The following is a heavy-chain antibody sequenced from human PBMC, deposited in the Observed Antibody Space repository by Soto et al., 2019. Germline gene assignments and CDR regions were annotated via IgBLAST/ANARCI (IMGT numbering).Heavy chain of an antibody. D-gene: IGHD7-27*01. CDR3: ARDLTGDISSGYGNAFDI. J-gene: IGHJ3*02. Sequence: ASVKVSCKASGGTFSSYAISWVRQAPGQGLEWMGGIIPIFGTANYAQKFQGRVTITADESTSTAYMELSSLRSEDMAVYYCARDLTGDISSGYGNAFDIWGQGTMVTVSS. CDR2: IIPIFGTA. CDR1: GGTFSSYA. V-gene: IGHV1-69*13.